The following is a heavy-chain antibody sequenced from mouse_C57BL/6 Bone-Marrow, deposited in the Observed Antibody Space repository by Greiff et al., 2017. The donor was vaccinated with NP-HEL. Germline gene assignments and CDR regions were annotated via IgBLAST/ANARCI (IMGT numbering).Heavy chain of an antibody. CDR2: ISSGGSYT. D-gene: IGHD2-3*01. CDR1: GFTFSSYG. Sequence: EVQVVESGGDLVKPGGSLKLSCAASGFTFSSYGMSWVRQTPDKRLEWVATISSGGSYTYYPDSVKGRFTISRDNAKNTLYLQMSSLKSEDTAMYYCARGLLLWGQGTLVTVSA. V-gene: IGHV5-6*01. J-gene: IGHJ3*01. CDR3: ARGLLL.